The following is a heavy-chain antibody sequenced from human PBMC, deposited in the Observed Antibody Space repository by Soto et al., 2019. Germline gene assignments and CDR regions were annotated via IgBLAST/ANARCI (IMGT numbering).Heavy chain of an antibody. D-gene: IGHD6-19*01. Sequence: GESLKISCKGSGYSFTSYWIGWVRQMPGKGLEWMGIIYPGDSDTRYSPSFQGQVTISADKSISTAYLQWSSLKASDTAMYYCARPGQWLTPFDAFDIWGQGTMVTVSS. CDR1: GYSFTSYW. CDR3: ARPGQWLTPFDAFDI. J-gene: IGHJ3*02. V-gene: IGHV5-51*01. CDR2: IYPGDSDT.